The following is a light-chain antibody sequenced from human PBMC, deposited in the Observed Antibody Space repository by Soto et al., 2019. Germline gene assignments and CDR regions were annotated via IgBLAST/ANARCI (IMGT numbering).Light chain of an antibody. CDR2: AAS. V-gene: IGKV1-39*01. Sequence: DIQMTQSLSTLSASVGDRITITCRASESISSWLAWFQQKPGKAPKLLIYAASSLQSGIPSRFSGSGSETDFTLTISSLQPEDFATYYCQQSYSTPWTFGQRTNVDIK. J-gene: IGKJ1*01. CDR1: ESISSW. CDR3: QQSYSTPWT.